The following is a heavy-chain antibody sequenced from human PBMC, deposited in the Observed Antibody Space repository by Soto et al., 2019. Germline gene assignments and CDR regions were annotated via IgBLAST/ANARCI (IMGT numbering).Heavy chain of an antibody. CDR1: GFTFSSYS. D-gene: IGHD2-2*01. CDR3: ARHTIVVVPAASVRFDP. Sequence: GGSLRLSCAASGFTFSSYSMNWVRQAPGKGLEWVSYISSSSSTIYYADSVKGRFTISRDNAKNSLYLQMNSLRAEDTAVYYCARHTIVVVPAASVRFDPWGQGTLVTVSS. CDR2: ISSSSSTI. J-gene: IGHJ5*02. V-gene: IGHV3-48*01.